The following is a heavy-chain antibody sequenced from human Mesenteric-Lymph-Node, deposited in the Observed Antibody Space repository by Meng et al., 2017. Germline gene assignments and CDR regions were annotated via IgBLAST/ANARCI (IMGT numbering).Heavy chain of an antibody. CDR3: ARELPDTYYFDS. Sequence: QGQFVQSGAEVKKPGASGKVSGKASGYTFTSYYMHWVRQAPGQGLEWMGIIKSNGRDILFAQNFQGRVTLTRDTSTSTAHMELSSLRSEDTAVYYCARELPDTYYFDSWGLGTLVTVSS. D-gene: IGHD2-15*01. CDR2: IKSNGRDI. J-gene: IGHJ4*02. V-gene: IGHV1-46*01. CDR1: GYTFTSYY.